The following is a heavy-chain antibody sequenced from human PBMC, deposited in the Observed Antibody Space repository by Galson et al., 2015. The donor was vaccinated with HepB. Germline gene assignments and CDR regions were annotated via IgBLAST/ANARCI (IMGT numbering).Heavy chain of an antibody. CDR1: GGTFSSYA. CDR2: IIPIFGTA. J-gene: IGHJ4*02. D-gene: IGHD3-10*01. Sequence: SVKVSCKASGGTFSSYAISWVRQAPGQGLEWMGGIIPIFGTANYAQKFQGRVTITADESTSTAYMELSSLRSEDTAVYYCASRYKPDSTYYYGSGSYYYFDYWGQGTLVTVSS. V-gene: IGHV1-69*13. CDR3: ASRYKPDSTYYYGSGSYYYFDY.